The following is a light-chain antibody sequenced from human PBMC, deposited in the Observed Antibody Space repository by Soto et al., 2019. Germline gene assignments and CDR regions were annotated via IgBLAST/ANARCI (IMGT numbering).Light chain of an antibody. CDR3: AAWDDSLNGYV. V-gene: IGLV1-44*01. J-gene: IGLJ1*01. CDR1: SSNIGSNT. Sequence: HSELPKPPSASGIPGQRVTISCSGSSSNIGSNTVNWYQQLPGTAPKLLIYSNNQRPSGVPDRFSGSKSGTSASLAISGLQSEDEADYYCAAWDDSLNGYVFGTGTKVTVL. CDR2: SNN.